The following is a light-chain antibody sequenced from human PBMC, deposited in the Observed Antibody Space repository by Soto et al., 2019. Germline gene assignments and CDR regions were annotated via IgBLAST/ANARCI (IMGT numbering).Light chain of an antibody. J-gene: IGLJ3*02. V-gene: IGLV4-69*01. CDR1: SGHSSYA. CDR3: QTWGTGIQGV. Sequence: QLVLTQSPSASASLGASVKLTCTLSSGHSSYAIAWHQQQPEKGPRYLMKLNSDGSHSKGDGILDRFSGSSSGAERYLTISSLQSEDEADYYCQTWGTGIQGVFGGGTKVTVL. CDR2: LNSDGSH.